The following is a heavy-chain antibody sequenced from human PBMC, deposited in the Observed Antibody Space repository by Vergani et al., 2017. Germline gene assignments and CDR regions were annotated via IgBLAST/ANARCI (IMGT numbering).Heavy chain of an antibody. D-gene: IGHD1-1*01. CDR1: GLTFSSYE. Sequence: EVQLVESGGDLVQPGGSLRLSCAVSGLTFSSYEMNWVRQAPGKGLEWVSYISLSGNTIYYADSVKGRFTISRDNAKNSLYLQMNSLRAEDTAVYYCARSWNHFDYWGQGTLVTVSS. CDR3: ARSWNHFDY. CDR2: ISLSGNTI. J-gene: IGHJ4*02. V-gene: IGHV3-48*03.